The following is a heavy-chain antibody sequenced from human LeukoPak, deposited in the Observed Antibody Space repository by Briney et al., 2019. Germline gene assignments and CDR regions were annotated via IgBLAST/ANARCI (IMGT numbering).Heavy chain of an antibody. D-gene: IGHD2-2*01. CDR3: ARWYCTTTNCYYDY. CDR1: GFTFSDYY. Sequence: LGGSLRLSCAASGFTFSDYYMSWVRQAPGKGLEWASFIYSGGDTKYADSVRGRFTISRDNSKNTLFLQMNSLRAEDTALYYCARWYCTTTNCYYDYWGQGTLVTVSS. J-gene: IGHJ4*02. CDR2: IYSGGDT. V-gene: IGHV3-53*01.